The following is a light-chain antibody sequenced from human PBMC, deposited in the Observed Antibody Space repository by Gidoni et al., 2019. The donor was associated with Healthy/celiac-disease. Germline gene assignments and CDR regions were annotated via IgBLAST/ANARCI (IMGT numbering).Light chain of an antibody. CDR3: QSYDSSNHRVV. CDR2: EDN. V-gene: IGLV6-57*02. Sequence: NFMLTQPHSVSESPGKTVTISCTGSRGSIASNYVQWYQQRPGSAPTTVIYEDNQRPSGVPDRFSCSIDSSSNSASLTISGLKTEDEADYYCQSYDSSNHRVVFGGGTKLTVL. J-gene: IGLJ2*01. CDR1: RGSIASNY.